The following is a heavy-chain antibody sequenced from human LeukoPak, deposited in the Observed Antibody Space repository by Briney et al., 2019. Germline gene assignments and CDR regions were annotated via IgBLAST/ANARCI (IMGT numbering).Heavy chain of an antibody. CDR1: GGSISSYY. V-gene: IGHV4-59*12. J-gene: IGHJ4*02. D-gene: IGHD6-19*01. CDR2: IYYSGST. Sequence: SETLSLTCTVSGGSISSYYWSWIRQPPGKGLEWIGYIYYSGSTNYNPSLKSRVTISVDTSKNQFSLELSSVTAVDTAVYYCARSGSIAVAGLFDYWGQGTLVTISS. CDR3: ARSGSIAVAGLFDY.